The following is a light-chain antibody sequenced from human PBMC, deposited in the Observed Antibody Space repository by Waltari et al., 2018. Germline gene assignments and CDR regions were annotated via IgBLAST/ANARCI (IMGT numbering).Light chain of an antibody. J-gene: IGKJ1*01. Sequence: DIVMTQSPDSLAVSLGERATINCKSSQSVLYSSNNKNYLAWYQQKPGQPPKLLIYWASTRESGVPDRVSGSGSGTEFTLTISSLQAEDVAVYYCQQYLSTPPTFGQGTKVEIK. CDR2: WAS. CDR1: QSVLYSSNNKNY. CDR3: QQYLSTPPT. V-gene: IGKV4-1*01.